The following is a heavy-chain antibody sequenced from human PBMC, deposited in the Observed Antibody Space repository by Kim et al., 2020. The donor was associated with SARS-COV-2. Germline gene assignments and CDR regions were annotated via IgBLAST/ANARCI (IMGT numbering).Heavy chain of an antibody. CDR2: ISSSSSYI. V-gene: IGHV3-21*01. D-gene: IGHD3-22*01. CDR1: GFTFSSYS. J-gene: IGHJ3*02. Sequence: GGSLRLSCAASGFTFSSYSMNWVRQAPGKGLEWVSSISSSSSYIYYADSVKGRFTISRDNAKNSLYLQMNSLRAEDTAVYYCARGYSGYDSRYYDSSGYLCDIWGQGTMGTVSS. CDR3: ARGYSGYDSRYYDSSGYLCDI.